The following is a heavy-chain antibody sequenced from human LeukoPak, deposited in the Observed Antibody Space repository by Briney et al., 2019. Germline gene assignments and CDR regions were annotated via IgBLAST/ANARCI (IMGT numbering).Heavy chain of an antibody. Sequence: ASVKVSCKASGYSFTSYYMHWVRQAPGQGLEWMGIINPRGGSTSYAQKFQGRVTMTRDMSTSTVYMELSSLRAEDTAVYYCAKDGLTEFSSGYYVNWFDPWGQGTLVTVSS. CDR3: AKDGLTEFSSGYYVNWFDP. CDR2: INPRGGST. V-gene: IGHV1-46*01. D-gene: IGHD3-22*01. CDR1: GYSFTSYY. J-gene: IGHJ5*02.